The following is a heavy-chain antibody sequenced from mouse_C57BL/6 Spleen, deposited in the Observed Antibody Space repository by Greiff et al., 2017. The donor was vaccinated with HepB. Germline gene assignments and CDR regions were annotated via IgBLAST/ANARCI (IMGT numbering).Heavy chain of an antibody. J-gene: IGHJ4*01. Sequence: DVHLVESGGGLVKPGGSLKLSCAASGFTFSSYAMSWVRQTPEKRLEWVATISDGGSYTYYPDNVKGRFTISRDNAKNNLYLQMSHLKSEDTAMYYCARDRVSTMITTRYYAMDYWGQGTSVTVSS. CDR2: ISDGGSYT. V-gene: IGHV5-4*01. D-gene: IGHD2-4*01. CDR1: GFTFSSYA. CDR3: ARDRVSTMITTRYYAMDY.